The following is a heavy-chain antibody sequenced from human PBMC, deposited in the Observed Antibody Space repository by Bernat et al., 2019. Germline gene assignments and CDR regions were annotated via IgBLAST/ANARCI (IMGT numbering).Heavy chain of an antibody. V-gene: IGHV1-69*02. D-gene: IGHD2-15*01. CDR3: ARHSERYVSDGSSYYNGGGLQEGAYY. J-gene: IGHJ4*02. CDR1: GGTFSSYT. CDR2: IIPILGIA. Sequence: QVQLVQSGAEVKKPGSSVKVSCKASGGTFSSYTISWVRQAPGQGLEWMGRIIPILGIANYAQKFQGRVTITADKSTSTAYMELSSLRSADTAVYYCARHSERYVSDGSSYYNGGGLQEGAYYWGQGTLVTVSS.